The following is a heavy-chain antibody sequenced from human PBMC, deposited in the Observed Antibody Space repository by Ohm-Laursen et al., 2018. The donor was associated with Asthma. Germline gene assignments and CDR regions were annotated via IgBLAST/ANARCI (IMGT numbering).Heavy chain of an antibody. CDR3: ARIGPEWELPGREYSLHH. CDR2: ISTASSFI. V-gene: IGHV3-21*01. J-gene: IGHJ1*01. D-gene: IGHD1-26*01. Sequence: GSLRLSCSASGFTFSSYGIHWIRQIPGKGLEWVASISTASSFIYYADSVRGRFTTSRDNARNSVYLQMNSLRAEDTALYYCARIGPEWELPGREYSLHHWGEGTLVTVSS. CDR1: GFTFSSYG.